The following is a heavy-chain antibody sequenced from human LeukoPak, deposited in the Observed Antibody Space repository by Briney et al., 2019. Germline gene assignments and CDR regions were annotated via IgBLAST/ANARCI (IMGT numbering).Heavy chain of an antibody. D-gene: IGHD3/OR15-3a*01. J-gene: IGHJ4*02. CDR1: GYTFTSYG. CDR3: ARAPYRGDWAVFDY. V-gene: IGHV1-18*01. CDR2: ISAYNGNT. Sequence: GASVKVSCKASGYTFTSYGISWVRQAPGQGLERMGWISAYNGNTNYAQKLQGRVTMTTDTSTSTAYMELRSLRSDDTAVYYCARAPYRGDWAVFDYWGQGTLVTVSS.